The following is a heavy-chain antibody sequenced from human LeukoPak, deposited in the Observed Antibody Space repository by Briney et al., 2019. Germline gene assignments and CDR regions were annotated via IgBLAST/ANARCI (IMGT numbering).Heavy chain of an antibody. J-gene: IGHJ5*02. CDR1: GYTFTSYG. CDR2: ISAYNGNT. V-gene: IGHV1-18*01. Sequence: ASVKVSCKASGYTFTSYGISWVRQAPGQGLEWVGWISAYNGNTNYAQKLQGRVTMTTDTSTSTAYMELRSLRSDDTAVYYCARDLAGYYGSGDSDNWFDPWGQGTLVTVSS. CDR3: ARDLAGYYGSGDSDNWFDP. D-gene: IGHD3-10*01.